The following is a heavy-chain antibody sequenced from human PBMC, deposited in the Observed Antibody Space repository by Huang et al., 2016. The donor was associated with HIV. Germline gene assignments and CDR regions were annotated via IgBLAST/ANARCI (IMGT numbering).Heavy chain of an antibody. CDR1: GFTFGDFN. CDR3: ARESCSGGTCYLFDF. V-gene: IGHV3-48*04. J-gene: IGHJ4*02. Sequence: EVQLVESGGGLVQPGTSLRLSCAASGFTFGDFNMNWVRQAPGKGVEWISYMSSSSNSKLYADSVKGRFTISRDNARNSLYLQLKSLRVEDTAVYYCARESCSGGTCYLFDFWGQGVLVTVSS. CDR2: MSSSSNSK. D-gene: IGHD2-15*01.